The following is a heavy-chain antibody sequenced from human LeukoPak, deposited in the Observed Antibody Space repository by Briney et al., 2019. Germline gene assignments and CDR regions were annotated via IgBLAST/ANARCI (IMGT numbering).Heavy chain of an antibody. D-gene: IGHD2-15*01. CDR1: GGSSSGYY. J-gene: IGHJ3*02. Sequence: SETLSLTCAVYGGSSSGYYWSWIRQPPGKGLEWIGEISHSGGTNNNPSLKGRVAISLDISKNQFSRSLRSVTAADPAVYYFVRRVPRTSKGFFAFDIWGKGIMVIVS. V-gene: IGHV4-34*01. CDR2: ISHSGGT. CDR3: VRRVPRTSKGFFAFDI.